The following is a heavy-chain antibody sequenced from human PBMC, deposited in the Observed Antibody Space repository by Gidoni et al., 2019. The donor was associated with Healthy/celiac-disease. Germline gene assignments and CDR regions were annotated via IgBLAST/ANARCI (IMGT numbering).Heavy chain of an antibody. D-gene: IGHD2-8*01. CDR2: INPNSGGT. Sequence: QVQLVQSGAEVKKPGASVKVSCKASGYTFTGYYMHWVRQAPGQGREWMGWINPNSGGTNYAQKFQGRVTMTRDTSISTAYMELSRLRSDDTAVYYCARDRNIVLMEPSNWFAPWGQGTLVTVSS. V-gene: IGHV1-2*02. CDR3: ARDRNIVLMEPSNWFAP. J-gene: IGHJ5*02. CDR1: GYTFTGYY.